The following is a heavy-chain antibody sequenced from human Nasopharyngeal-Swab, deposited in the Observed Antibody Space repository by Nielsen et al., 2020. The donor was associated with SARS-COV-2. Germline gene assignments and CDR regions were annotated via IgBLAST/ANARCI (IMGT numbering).Heavy chain of an antibody. CDR2: IIPIFGTA. Sequence: SVKVSCKASGGTFSRYAINWVRQAPGQGLEWMGGIIPIFGTANYARKFQGRVTITADESTSTAYMELSSLRSEDTAVYYCARETGTTSWFDPWGQGTLVTVSS. CDR3: ARETGTTSWFDP. J-gene: IGHJ5*02. V-gene: IGHV1-69*13. D-gene: IGHD1-7*01. CDR1: GGTFSRYA.